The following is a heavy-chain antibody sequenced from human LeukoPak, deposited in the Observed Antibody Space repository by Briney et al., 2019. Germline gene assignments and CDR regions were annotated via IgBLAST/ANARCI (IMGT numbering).Heavy chain of an antibody. CDR1: GFTFSSYW. CDR3: ASLDDYGHGFDY. CDR2: IYSGGST. J-gene: IGHJ4*02. V-gene: IGHV3-53*01. D-gene: IGHD4-17*01. Sequence: PGGSLRLSCAASGFTFSSYWMSWVRQAPGKGLEWVSVIYSGGSTSYADSVKGRFTISRDNSKNTLYLQMNSLRAEDTAVYYCASLDDYGHGFDYWGQGTLVTVSS.